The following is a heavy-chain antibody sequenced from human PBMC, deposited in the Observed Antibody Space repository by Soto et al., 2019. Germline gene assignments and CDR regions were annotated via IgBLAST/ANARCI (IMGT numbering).Heavy chain of an antibody. J-gene: IGHJ6*02. V-gene: IGHV1-2*02. CDR1: GYTFTAYY. Sequence: ASVKVSCTAPGYTFTAYYMHWVRQAPGQGLVWMGWINPNSGGTNYAQKFQGRVTMTRDTSTSTAYMKVSRLGSDDTAVYFCARLHQPSLYYYGMDVWGQGTTVTVSS. CDR2: INPNSGGT. CDR3: ARLHQPSLYYYGMDV.